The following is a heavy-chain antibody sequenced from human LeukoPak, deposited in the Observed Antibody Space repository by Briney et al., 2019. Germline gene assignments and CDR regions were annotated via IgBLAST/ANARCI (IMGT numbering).Heavy chain of an antibody. CDR2: ISAYNGNT. CDR1: GYTFTSYG. J-gene: IGHJ5*02. Sequence: ASVKVSCKASGYTFTSYGISWARQAPGQGLEWMGWISAYNGNTNYAQKLQGRVTMTTDTSTSTAYMELRSLRSDDTAVYYCARVHYDSSGYDEGGWFDPWGQGTLVTVSS. CDR3: ARVHYDSSGYDEGGWFDP. V-gene: IGHV1-18*01. D-gene: IGHD3-22*01.